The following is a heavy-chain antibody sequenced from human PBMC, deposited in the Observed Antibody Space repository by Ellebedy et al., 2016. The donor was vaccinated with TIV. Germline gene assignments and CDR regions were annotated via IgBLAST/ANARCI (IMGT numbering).Heavy chain of an antibody. D-gene: IGHD1-7*01. CDR2: MNPNSGNT. Sequence: ASVKVSCXASGYTFTSYDINWVRQATGQGLEWMGWMNPNSGNTGYAQKFQGRVTMTRNTSMSTAYMELSSLRSEDTAVYYCARVDRGNYGIQYSNWFDPWGQGTLVTVSS. CDR3: ARVDRGNYGIQYSNWFDP. V-gene: IGHV1-8*01. J-gene: IGHJ5*02. CDR1: GYTFTSYD.